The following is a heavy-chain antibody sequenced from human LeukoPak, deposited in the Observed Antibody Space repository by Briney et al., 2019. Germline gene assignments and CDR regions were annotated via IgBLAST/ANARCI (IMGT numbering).Heavy chain of an antibody. CDR1: GFTFSNAW. J-gene: IGHJ4*02. Sequence: GGSLRLSCAASGFTFSNAWMSWVRQAPGKGLEWVGRIKSKTDGGTTDYAAPVKGRFTISRDNSKNTLYLQMNSLRAEDTAVYYCAREAPSGYHIDYWGQGTLVTVSS. D-gene: IGHD3-22*01. CDR3: AREAPSGYHIDY. V-gene: IGHV3-15*01. CDR2: IKSKTDGGTT.